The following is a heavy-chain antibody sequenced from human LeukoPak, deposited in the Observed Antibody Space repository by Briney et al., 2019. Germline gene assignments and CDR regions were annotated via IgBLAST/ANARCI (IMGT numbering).Heavy chain of an antibody. J-gene: IGHJ6*03. Sequence: PSETLSLTCSVSGGSISSYYWSWIRQPPGKGLEWIGYIYYSGSTNYNPSLKSRVTISVDTSRTQFSLKLSSVTAADTAVYYCARVSWFPGSSYYYMDVWGKGTTVTVSS. CDR2: IYYSGST. V-gene: IGHV4-59*01. CDR3: ARVSWFPGSSYYYMDV. CDR1: GGSISSYY. D-gene: IGHD3-9*01.